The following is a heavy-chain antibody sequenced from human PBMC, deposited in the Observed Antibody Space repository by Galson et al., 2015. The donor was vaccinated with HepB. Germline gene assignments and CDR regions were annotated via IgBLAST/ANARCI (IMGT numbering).Heavy chain of an antibody. CDR2: IVPIIGVP. Sequence: SVKVSCKASGDTFHRYTVNWVRQAPGQGLEWMGGIVPIIGVPHYAQKFQGRVTITADKSTNTDYMELSSLRSDDTAIYYCAREGDGAYFDYWGQGILVTVSS. CDR1: GDTFHRYT. D-gene: IGHD2-21*01. CDR3: AREGDGAYFDY. V-gene: IGHV1-69*10. J-gene: IGHJ4*02.